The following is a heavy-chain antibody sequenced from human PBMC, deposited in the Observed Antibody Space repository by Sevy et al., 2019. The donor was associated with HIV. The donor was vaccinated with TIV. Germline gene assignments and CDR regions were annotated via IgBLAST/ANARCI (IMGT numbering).Heavy chain of an antibody. V-gene: IGHV1-2*02. D-gene: IGHD2-2*02. CDR3: ARDWSREIVVVPAAIPGIAAAGTRGIDY. CDR1: GYTFTGYY. J-gene: IGHJ4*02. Sequence: ASVKVSCKASGYTFTGYYMHWVRQAPGQGLEWMGWINPNSGGTNYAQKFQGRVTMTRDTSISTAYMELSRLRSDDTAVYYCARDWSREIVVVPAAIPGIAAAGTRGIDYWGQGTLVTVSS. CDR2: INPNSGGT.